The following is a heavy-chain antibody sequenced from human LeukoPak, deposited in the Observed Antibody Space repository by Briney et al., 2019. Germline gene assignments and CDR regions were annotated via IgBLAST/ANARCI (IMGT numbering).Heavy chain of an antibody. Sequence: ASVRVSCKASGYTFTNYYLHWVRQAPGHGLEWMAIINPSDGGTYYEQKLQGRVTVTRDTSTSTVYMELSSLRSEDPAVYYCARDTRTMTAVTRGQHYYYGLDVWGQGTTVTVSS. CDR2: INPSDGGT. V-gene: IGHV1-46*01. CDR3: ARDTRTMTAVTRGQHYYYGLDV. D-gene: IGHD4-17*01. CDR1: GYTFTNYY. J-gene: IGHJ6*02.